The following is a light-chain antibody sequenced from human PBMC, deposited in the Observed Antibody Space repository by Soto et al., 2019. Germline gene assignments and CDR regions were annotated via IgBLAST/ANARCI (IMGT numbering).Light chain of an antibody. CDR1: QSVSSSY. CDR3: QQFGSSSWT. V-gene: IGKV3-20*01. Sequence: ESVLTHSPGTLSLSPGEKATLSCRASQSVSSSYLAWYQQKPGQAPRLLIYGASSRATGIPDRFSGSGSGTDFTLTVSRLEPEDFAVYYCQQFGSSSWTFGQGTKV. J-gene: IGKJ1*01. CDR2: GAS.